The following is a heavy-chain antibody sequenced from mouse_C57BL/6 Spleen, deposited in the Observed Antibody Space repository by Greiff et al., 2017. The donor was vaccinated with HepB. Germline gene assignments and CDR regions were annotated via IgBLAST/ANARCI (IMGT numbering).Heavy chain of an antibody. V-gene: IGHV1-80*01. CDR2: ICPGAGDT. D-gene: IGHD1-1*01. J-gene: IGHJ1*03. CDR1: GFAFSSYW. CDR3: AREGDYGSRGSIDV. Sequence: QVQLLQSGAELVKPGASVKLSCKASGFAFSSYWMNWVKQSPGKGLEWIGQICPGAGDTNYNGKFKGKATLTADKSSSTAYMQLSSLTSEDSAVYCGAREGDYGSRGSIDVWGTGTTVTVSS.